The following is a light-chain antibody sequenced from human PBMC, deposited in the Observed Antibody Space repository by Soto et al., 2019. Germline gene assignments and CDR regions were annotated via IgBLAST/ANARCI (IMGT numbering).Light chain of an antibody. CDR3: LQDYNFPVA. Sequence: AIQMTQYPSSLSASVGDRVTITCRASQDIRKDLAWYQQKPGKAPQILIYGASTLQTGVASRFSGSGSATDFTLTISSLQPEDSAAYYLLQDYNFPVASGHGTK. CDR2: GAS. CDR1: QDIRKD. V-gene: IGKV1-6*01. J-gene: IGKJ2*01.